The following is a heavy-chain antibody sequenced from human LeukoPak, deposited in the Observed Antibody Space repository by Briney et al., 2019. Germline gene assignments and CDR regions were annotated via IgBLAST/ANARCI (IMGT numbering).Heavy chain of an antibody. CDR3: ARGLHGSSWEPLDY. D-gene: IGHD1-26*01. J-gene: IGHJ4*02. V-gene: IGHV3-30*03. CDR2: ISYDGSNK. CDR1: GFTFSSYG. Sequence: GGSLRLSCAASGFTFSSYGMHWVRQAPGKGLEWVAVISYDGSNKYYADSVKGRFTISRDNSKNTLYLQMNSLRAEDTAVYYCARGLHGSSWEPLDYWGQGTLVTVSS.